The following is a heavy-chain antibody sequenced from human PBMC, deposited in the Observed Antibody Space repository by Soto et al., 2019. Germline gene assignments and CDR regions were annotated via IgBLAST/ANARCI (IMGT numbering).Heavy chain of an antibody. V-gene: IGHV1-8*01. D-gene: IGHD1-26*01. J-gene: IGHJ4*02. CDR1: GYSFTSLD. CDR2: MQPSTGRT. Sequence: QVQLVQSGAEVREPGASVKVSCKASGYSFTSLDINWVRQTAGQGLEWMGWMQPSTGRTGYAQKFQGRVTMTRDTYINTAYMELTTLTSADTAFYYCARGVSAGVDYWGQGTLVTVSS. CDR3: ARGVSAGVDY.